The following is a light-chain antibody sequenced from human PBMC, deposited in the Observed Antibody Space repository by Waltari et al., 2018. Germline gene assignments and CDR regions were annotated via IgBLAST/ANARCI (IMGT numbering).Light chain of an antibody. CDR2: DDF. CDR3: QVWDRSSESDHPYGV. V-gene: IGLV3-21*02. J-gene: IGLJ2*01. CDR1: NLASKA. Sequence: SGVLTQPPSVSVAPGQTAKLTCRGDNLASKAVHWHQQRPGQAPVLVVYDDFDRPSGIPGRFSGSNSGNTATLTISRVEAGDEADYYCQVWDRSSESDHPYGVFGGGTKLTVL.